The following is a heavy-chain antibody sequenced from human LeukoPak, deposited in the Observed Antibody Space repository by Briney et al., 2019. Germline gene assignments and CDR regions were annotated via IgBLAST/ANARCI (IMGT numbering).Heavy chain of an antibody. CDR1: GGTFSSYA. J-gene: IGHJ3*02. V-gene: IGHV1-69*06. Sequence: SVEVSCKASGGTFSSYAISWVRQAPGQGLEWMGGIIPIFGTANYAQKSQGRVTITADKSTSTAYMELSSLRSEDTAVYYCARDPIAVAGISIWGQGTMVTVSS. CDR2: IIPIFGTA. D-gene: IGHD6-19*01. CDR3: ARDPIAVAGISI.